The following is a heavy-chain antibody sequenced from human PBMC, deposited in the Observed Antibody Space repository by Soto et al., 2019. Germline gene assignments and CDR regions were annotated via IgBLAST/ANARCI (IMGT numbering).Heavy chain of an antibody. D-gene: IGHD6-13*01. J-gene: IGHJ4*02. Sequence: PGGSLRLSCAASGFSFSRYGMHWVRQAPGKGLEWVAVIWYDGSNIYYADSVNGRFTISRDNSKNTLYLQMNSLRVEDTAVYYCALESGGQQVPHAFDYWGQGTQVTVSS. CDR2: IWYDGSNI. CDR1: GFSFSRYG. V-gene: IGHV3-33*01. CDR3: ALESGGQQVPHAFDY.